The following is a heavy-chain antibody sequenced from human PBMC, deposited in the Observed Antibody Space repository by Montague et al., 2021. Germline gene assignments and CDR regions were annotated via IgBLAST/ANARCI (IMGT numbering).Heavy chain of an antibody. D-gene: IGHD1-26*01. V-gene: IGHV6-1*01. CDR3: ARTSASSDY. CDR2: YLFEKNN. J-gene: IGHJ4*02. Sequence: YLFEKNNDYAVSVKSRITINPDTSKNQISLQLNSVTPEDTAVYYCARTSASSDYWGQGTLVIVSS.